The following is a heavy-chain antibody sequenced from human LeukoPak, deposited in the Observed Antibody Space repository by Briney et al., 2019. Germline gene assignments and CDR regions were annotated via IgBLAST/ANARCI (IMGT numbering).Heavy chain of an antibody. V-gene: IGHV1-69*05. CDR2: IIPISGSA. CDR3: ARSPYSNHEYYYYYYMDV. D-gene: IGHD4-11*01. CDR1: GGTFSTYA. Sequence: ASVKVSCKASGGTFSTYAISWVRQAPGQGLEWMGGIIPISGSAKYTQKFQGRVTITTDESTNTAYMELSSLRSEDTAVYYCARSPYSNHEYYYYYYMDVWGKGTTVTVSS. J-gene: IGHJ6*03.